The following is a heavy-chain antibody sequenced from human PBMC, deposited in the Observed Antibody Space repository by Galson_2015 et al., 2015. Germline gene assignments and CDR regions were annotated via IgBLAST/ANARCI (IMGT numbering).Heavy chain of an antibody. V-gene: IGHV3-30-3*01. J-gene: IGHJ4*02. CDR1: GFTFSTYA. D-gene: IGHD1-14*01. CDR3: ARDGPKGLTSFDS. Sequence: SLRLSCAASGFTFSTYAIHWVRQAPGKGLEWVAVISYDGSKKSSADSVKGRFSVSRDNSKNTVYLQMSSLRVEDTAVYYCARDGPKGLTSFDSGGQGTLVTVSS. CDR2: ISYDGSKK.